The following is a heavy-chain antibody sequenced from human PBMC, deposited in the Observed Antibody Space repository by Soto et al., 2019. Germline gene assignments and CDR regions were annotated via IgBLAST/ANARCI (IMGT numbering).Heavy chain of an antibody. J-gene: IGHJ4*02. CDR1: GGTFSSYA. CDR2: IIPILGTA. D-gene: IGHD6-19*01. CDR3: ARAPGIAVAGTPTDY. Sequence: SVKVSCKAPGGTFSSYAISWVRQAPGQGLEWMGGIIPILGTANYAQKFQGRVTITADESTSTAYVELSSLRSEDMAVYYCARAPGIAVAGTPTDYWGQGTLVTVSS. V-gene: IGHV1-69*13.